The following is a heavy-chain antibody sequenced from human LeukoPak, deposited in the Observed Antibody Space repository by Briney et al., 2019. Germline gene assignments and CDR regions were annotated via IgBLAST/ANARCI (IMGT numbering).Heavy chain of an antibody. CDR2: ISSSSSYI. Sequence: GGSLRLSCAASGFTFSSYSMNWVRQAPGKGLEWVSSISSSSSYIYHADSVKGRFTISRDNAKNSLYLQMNSLRAEDTAVYYCARESRRFLEWFDYWGQGTLVTVSS. CDR1: GFTFSSYS. D-gene: IGHD3-3*01. V-gene: IGHV3-21*01. CDR3: ARESRRFLEWFDY. J-gene: IGHJ4*02.